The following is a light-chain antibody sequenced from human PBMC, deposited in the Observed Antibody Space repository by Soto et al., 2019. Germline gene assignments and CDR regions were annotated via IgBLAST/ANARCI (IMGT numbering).Light chain of an antibody. Sequence: DIQMTQSPSSLSASVGDRVTITCRASQSIRTYLNWYQQKLGKAPKLLIYAASSLQSGVPSRFSGSGSGTDFTLTISSLQPEDFATYYCQQSYSTPLTFGGGTKVEIK. CDR2: AAS. CDR1: QSIRTY. J-gene: IGKJ4*01. CDR3: QQSYSTPLT. V-gene: IGKV1-39*01.